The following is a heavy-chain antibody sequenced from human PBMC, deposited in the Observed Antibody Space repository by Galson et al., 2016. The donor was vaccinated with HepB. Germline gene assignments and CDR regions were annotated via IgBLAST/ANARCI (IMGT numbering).Heavy chain of an antibody. Sequence: SLRLSCAASGFRFTKFAMTWVRQAPGKGLEWVSGISASGVTYYADSVRGRFTVSRDDSKNTVFLQMKSLRADDTALYYCAKDAIGMVIGWLVPWGQGTQVTVSS. J-gene: IGHJ5*02. D-gene: IGHD3-3*01. CDR1: GFRFTKFA. V-gene: IGHV3-23*01. CDR2: ISASGVT. CDR3: AKDAIGMVIGWLVP.